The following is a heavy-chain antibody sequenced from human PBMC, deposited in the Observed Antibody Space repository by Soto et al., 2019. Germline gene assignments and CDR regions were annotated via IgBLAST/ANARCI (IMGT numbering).Heavy chain of an antibody. J-gene: IGHJ6*03. CDR3: ARLVVVPANTYYYYYMDV. D-gene: IGHD2-2*01. Sequence: ASVKVSCKASGYTFTSYCISWVRQAPGQGLEWMGWISAYNGNTNYAQKLQGRVTMTTDTSTSTAYMELRSLRSDDTAVYYCARLVVVPANTYYYYYMDVWGKGTTVTVSS. CDR1: GYTFTSYC. V-gene: IGHV1-18*01. CDR2: ISAYNGNT.